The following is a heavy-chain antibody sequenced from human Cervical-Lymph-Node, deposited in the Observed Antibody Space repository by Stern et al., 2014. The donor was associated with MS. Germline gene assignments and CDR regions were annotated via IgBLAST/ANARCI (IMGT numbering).Heavy chain of an antibody. V-gene: IGHV2-70*01. J-gene: IGHJ4*02. Sequence: QVTLKESGPALVKPTQTLTLTCTFSGFSLSTSGMCVSWIRQPPGKALEWLALLDWDDDKYYSTSLKTRLTISKDTSKNQVVLTMTNMDPVDTATYYCARMDTSGYDFDYWGQGTLVTVSS. CDR1: GFSLSTSGMC. D-gene: IGHD3-22*01. CDR3: ARMDTSGYDFDY. CDR2: LDWDDDK.